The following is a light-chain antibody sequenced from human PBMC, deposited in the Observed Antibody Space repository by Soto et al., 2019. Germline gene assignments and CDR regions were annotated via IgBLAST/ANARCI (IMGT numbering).Light chain of an antibody. V-gene: IGKV1-39*01. J-gene: IGKJ2*01. CDR2: AAS. CDR3: QQSYSTLGT. Sequence: IQMTQSPSSLSASVGDRVIITCRSDHSINNYLNWYQQRPGKVPKLLIYAASTLQSGVPSRFSGSRSVRIFTLTINSLQPEDFATYYCQQSYSTLGTFGRGTRVEI. CDR1: HSINNY.